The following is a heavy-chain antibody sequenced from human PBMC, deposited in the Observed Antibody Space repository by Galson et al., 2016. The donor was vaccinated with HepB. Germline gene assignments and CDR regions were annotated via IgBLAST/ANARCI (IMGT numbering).Heavy chain of an antibody. CDR1: GFIFSDYE. D-gene: IGHD1-26*01. V-gene: IGHV3-48*03. CDR3: VREGVVGAPHPHDGFDI. CDR2: ISWTGNTI. Sequence: SLRLSCAASGFIFSDYEMNWVRQAPGRGLEWLLYISWTGNTIYHADSVKGRFTISRDNAKSSLYLQMNSLRVEDTAVYYCVREGVVGAPHPHDGFDIWGHGTMVTVSS. J-gene: IGHJ3*02.